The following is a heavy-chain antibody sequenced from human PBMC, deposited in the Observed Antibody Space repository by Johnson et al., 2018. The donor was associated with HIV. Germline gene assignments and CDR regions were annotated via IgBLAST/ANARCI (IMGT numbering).Heavy chain of an antibody. V-gene: IGHV3-23*04. D-gene: IGHD3-3*01. CDR3: AKSPRFTIFGSDAFDI. CDR1: GFTFSSYA. Sequence: VQLVESGGGLVQPGGSLRLSCAASGFTFSSYAMSWVRQAPGKGLEWVSAISGSGGSTYYADSVKGRFTISRDNSKNTLYLQMNSLRAEDTAVYYCAKSPRFTIFGSDAFDIWGQGTMVTVS. J-gene: IGHJ3*02. CDR2: ISGSGGST.